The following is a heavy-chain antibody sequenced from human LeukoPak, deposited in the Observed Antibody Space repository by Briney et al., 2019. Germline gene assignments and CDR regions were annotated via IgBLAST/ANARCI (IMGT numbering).Heavy chain of an antibody. J-gene: IGHJ4*02. CDR3: NLIQGWGSGSYYRDF. Sequence: GGSLRLSCAASGFSISNDWMSWVRQAPGKGLEWVARVKSRSAGEPTDYAAPVKGRFTISRDDSKNTVSLQMDSLKTADISVCYCNLIQGWGSGSYYRDFWGQGTLVTVSS. CDR2: VKSRSAGEPT. V-gene: IGHV3-15*01. CDR1: GFSISNDW. D-gene: IGHD3-10*01.